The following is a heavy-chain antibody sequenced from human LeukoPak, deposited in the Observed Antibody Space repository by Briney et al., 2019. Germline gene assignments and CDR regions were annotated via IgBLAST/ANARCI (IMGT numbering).Heavy chain of an antibody. CDR1: GGSISSSSYY. V-gene: IGHV4-39*07. D-gene: IGHD3-22*01. Sequence: SETLSLTCTVSGGSISSSSYYWGWIRQPPGKGLEWIGSIYYSGSTYYNPSLKSRVTMSVDTSKNLFSLKLSSVTAADTAVYYCARDRYYYDSSGYYYGWFDPWGQGTLVTVSS. CDR2: IYYSGST. J-gene: IGHJ5*02. CDR3: ARDRYYYDSSGYYYGWFDP.